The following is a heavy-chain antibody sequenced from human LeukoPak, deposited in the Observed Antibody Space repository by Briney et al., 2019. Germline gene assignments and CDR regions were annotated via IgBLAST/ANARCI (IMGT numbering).Heavy chain of an antibody. J-gene: IGHJ3*02. D-gene: IGHD4-23*01. Sequence: GGSLRLSCVASGITFSSYSMNWVRQAPGKGLEWVSYISSSSSTIYYADSVKGRFTISRDNAKNSLYLQMNSLRAEDTAVYYCASDSGGLGGWSQYDAFDIWGQGTMVTVSS. CDR1: GITFSSYS. CDR2: ISSSSSTI. CDR3: ASDSGGLGGWSQYDAFDI. V-gene: IGHV3-48*01.